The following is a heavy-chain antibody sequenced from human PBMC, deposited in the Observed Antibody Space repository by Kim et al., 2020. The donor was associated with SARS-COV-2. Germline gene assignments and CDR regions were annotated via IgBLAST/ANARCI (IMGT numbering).Heavy chain of an antibody. J-gene: IGHJ4*02. CDR1: GFTFSSYG. D-gene: IGHD3-22*01. Sequence: GGSLRLSCAASGFTFSSYGMHWVRQAPGKGLEWVAVIWYDGSNKYYADSVKGRFTISRDNSKNTLYLQMNSLRAEDTAVYYCAKDHYDSSGYYLIDYWGQGTLVTVSS. V-gene: IGHV3-33*06. CDR2: IWYDGSNK. CDR3: AKDHYDSSGYYLIDY.